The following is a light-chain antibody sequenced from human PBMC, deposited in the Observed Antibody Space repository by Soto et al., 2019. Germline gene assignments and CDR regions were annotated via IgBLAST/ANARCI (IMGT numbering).Light chain of an antibody. Sequence: EIVLTQSPATLSLSPGERATLSCRARQSLRRYLAWYQQKPGQAPRLLIYDASNRATGIPDRFSGSGSGTEFTLTISSLEPEDFAVYYCQQRSNWPPSLTFGGGTKVDIK. CDR1: QSLRRY. V-gene: IGKV3-11*01. CDR2: DAS. CDR3: QQRSNWPPSLT. J-gene: IGKJ4*01.